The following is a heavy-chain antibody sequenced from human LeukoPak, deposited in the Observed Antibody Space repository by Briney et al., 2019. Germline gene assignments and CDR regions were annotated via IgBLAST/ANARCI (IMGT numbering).Heavy chain of an antibody. Sequence: GWSLTLSRAASAFTFSNYGVHWDRLDPGKVLDWVTVIWYDGSNKYYADSVKGRFTISRDNSKNTLYLQMNSLRAEDTAVYYCARDRGRIAARNFDYWGQGTLVTVSS. V-gene: IGHV3-33*01. J-gene: IGHJ4*02. CDR1: AFTFSNYG. CDR2: IWYDGSNK. D-gene: IGHD6-6*01. CDR3: ARDRGRIAARNFDY.